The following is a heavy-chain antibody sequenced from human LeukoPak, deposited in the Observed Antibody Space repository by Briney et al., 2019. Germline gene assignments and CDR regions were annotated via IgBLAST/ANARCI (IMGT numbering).Heavy chain of an antibody. CDR3: ARAGVGYYDSSGYYYDVRNPRNYFDY. J-gene: IGHJ4*02. CDR1: GGSISSSSYY. D-gene: IGHD3-22*01. CDR2: IYYSGST. Sequence: SETLSLTCTVSGGSISSSSYYWGWIRQPPGKGLEWIGSIYYSGSTYYNPSLKSRVTISVDTSKNQFSLKLSSVTAADTAVYYCARAGVGYYDSSGYYYDVRNPRNYFDYWGQGTLVTVSS. V-gene: IGHV4-39*07.